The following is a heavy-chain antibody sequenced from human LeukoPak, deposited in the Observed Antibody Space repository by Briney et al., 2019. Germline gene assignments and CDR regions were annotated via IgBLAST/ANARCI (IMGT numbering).Heavy chain of an antibody. V-gene: IGHV3-48*03. J-gene: IGHJ6*02. CDR1: GFTFSSYE. D-gene: IGHD4-17*01. CDR2: ISSSGSTI. Sequence: GGSLRLSCAASGFTFSSYEMNWVRQAPGKGLEWVSYISSSGSTIYYADSVKGRFTISKVNAKNSLYLQMNSLRAEDTAVYYCARDMTTVTTPGSDYYYGMDVWGQGTTVTVSS. CDR3: ARDMTTVTTPGSDYYYGMDV.